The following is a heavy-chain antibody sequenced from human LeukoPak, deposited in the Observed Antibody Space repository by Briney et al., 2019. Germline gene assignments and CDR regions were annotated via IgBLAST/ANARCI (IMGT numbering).Heavy chain of an antibody. V-gene: IGHV1-18*01. J-gene: IGHJ4*02. CDR3: ARENYQLVLSESWGSDY. CDR2: ISAYNGNT. Sequence: ASVKVSCKASGYTFTSYGISWVRQAPGQGLEWMGWISAYNGNTNYAQKLQGRVTMTTDTSTSTAYMELSSLRSEDTAVYYCARENYQLVLSESWGSDYWGQGTLVTVSS. D-gene: IGHD6-6*01. CDR1: GYTFTSYG.